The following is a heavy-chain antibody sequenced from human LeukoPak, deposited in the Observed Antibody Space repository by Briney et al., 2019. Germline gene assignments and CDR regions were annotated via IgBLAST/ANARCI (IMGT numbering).Heavy chain of an antibody. D-gene: IGHD3-9*01. Sequence: GASVKVSCKASGYTFTGYYMHWVRQAPGQGLEWTGWINPNSGGTNYAQKFQGRVTMTRDTSISTAYTELSRLRSDDTAVYYCARGTFDWLSPHFDYWGQGTLVTVSS. CDR3: ARGTFDWLSPHFDY. V-gene: IGHV1-2*02. CDR1: GYTFTGYY. CDR2: INPNSGGT. J-gene: IGHJ4*02.